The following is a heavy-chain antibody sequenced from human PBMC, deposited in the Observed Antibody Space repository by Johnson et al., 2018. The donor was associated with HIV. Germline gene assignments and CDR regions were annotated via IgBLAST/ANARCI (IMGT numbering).Heavy chain of an antibody. V-gene: IGHV3-30*03. Sequence: QVQLVESGGGVVQPGRSLRLSCSASGFSFRSYGMHWVRQAPGKGLEWVAVISYDGSNKYSADSVKGRFTISRDNSKNTLYLKMNSLRGDDTAVYYCARSSRFMAYDSDAFDIWGQGTMVTVSS. J-gene: IGHJ3*02. CDR1: GFSFRSYG. CDR2: ISYDGSNK. D-gene: IGHD5-12*01. CDR3: ARSSRFMAYDSDAFDI.